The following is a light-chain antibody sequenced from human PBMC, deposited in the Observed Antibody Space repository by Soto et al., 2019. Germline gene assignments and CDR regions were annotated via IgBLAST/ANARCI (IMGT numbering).Light chain of an antibody. Sequence: QSVLTQPRSVSGSPGQSVTISCTGTSSDVGGYNYVSWYQQYPGKAPKLIIYDVSKRPSGVPDRFSGSKSGNTASLTISGLQAEDEADYYCCSYAGSYTIWVFGGGTK. V-gene: IGLV2-11*01. CDR3: CSYAGSYTIWV. CDR2: DVS. CDR1: SSDVGGYNY. J-gene: IGLJ3*02.